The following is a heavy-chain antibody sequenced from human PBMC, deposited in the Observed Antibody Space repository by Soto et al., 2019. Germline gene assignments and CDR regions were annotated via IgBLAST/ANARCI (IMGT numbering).Heavy chain of an antibody. CDR3: ARDPSSSSSPDY. J-gene: IGHJ4*02. V-gene: IGHV3-21*01. CDR2: ISSSSSYI. CDR1: GFTFSGYS. Sequence: GGSLRLSCAASGFTFSGYSMNWVRQAPGKGLEWVSSISSSSSYIYYADSVKGRFTISRDNAKNSLYLQMNSLRAEDTAVYYCARDPSSSSSPDYWGQGTLVTVSS. D-gene: IGHD6-6*01.